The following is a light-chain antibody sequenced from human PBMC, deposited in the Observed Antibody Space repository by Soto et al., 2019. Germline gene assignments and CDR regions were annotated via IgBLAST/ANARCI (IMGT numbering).Light chain of an antibody. J-gene: IGKJ4*01. V-gene: IGKV3-20*01. Sequence: IVLTQSPVTLSLSPGESATLSCRASQSIASNNLAWYQQKPGQAPRLLIHDSSSRATGIPDRFIGSGSGTDFTLTITSLDPEDFAVYYCQQDNTSPELTFGGGNRVAIK. CDR1: QSIASNN. CDR2: DSS. CDR3: QQDNTSPELT.